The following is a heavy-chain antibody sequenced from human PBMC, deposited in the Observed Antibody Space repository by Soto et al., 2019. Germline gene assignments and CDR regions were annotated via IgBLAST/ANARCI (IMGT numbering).Heavy chain of an antibody. J-gene: IGHJ4*02. V-gene: IGHV1-24*01. D-gene: IGHD6-19*01. CDR2: FDPEDGET. CDR1: GYTLTELA. Sequence: ASVKVSCKVSGYTLTELAMHWVRQAPGKGLEWMGGFDPEDGETIYAQKFQGRVTMTEDTSTDTAYMELSSLRSEDTAVYYCATDSQWLSIFDYWGQGTLVTVSS. CDR3: ATDSQWLSIFDY.